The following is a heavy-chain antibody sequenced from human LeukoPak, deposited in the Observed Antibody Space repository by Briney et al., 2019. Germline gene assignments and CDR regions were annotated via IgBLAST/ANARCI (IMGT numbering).Heavy chain of an antibody. D-gene: IGHD3-16*01. V-gene: IGHV3-23*01. Sequence: GGSLRLSCAASGFTFSKYAMRWVRQAPGKGLEWVSTVNDRGTGTYYADSMKGRFTISRDNSKNTLSLQMISLRAEDTALYYCAKGLKTAVGPYMGYHYYMDVWGKGTTVTVSS. J-gene: IGHJ6*03. CDR2: VNDRGTGT. CDR3: AKGLKTAVGPYMGYHYYMDV. CDR1: GFTFSKYA.